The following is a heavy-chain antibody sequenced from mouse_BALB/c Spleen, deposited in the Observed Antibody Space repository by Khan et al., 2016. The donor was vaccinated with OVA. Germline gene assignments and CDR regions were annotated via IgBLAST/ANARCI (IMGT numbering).Heavy chain of an antibody. CDR2: ISTYYGDA. CDR3: ARGSGFAY. Sequence: QIQLVQSGAELVRPGVSVKISCKGSGYTFTGYPMHWVKQSHAKSLEWIGVISTYYGDASYNQKFKGKATMTVDKSSSTAYMELARLTSEDSAIYYCARGSGFAYWGQGTLVTVSA. J-gene: IGHJ3*01. V-gene: IGHV1S137*01. CDR1: GYTFTGYP.